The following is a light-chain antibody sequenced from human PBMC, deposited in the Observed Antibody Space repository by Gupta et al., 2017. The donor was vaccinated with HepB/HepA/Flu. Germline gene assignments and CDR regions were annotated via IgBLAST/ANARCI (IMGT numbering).Light chain of an antibody. CDR3: QSYDSSLSGWV. CDR2: DNS. Sequence: QSVLTQPPSVSGAPGQRVTTSCTGSSSNIGAGYDVPWYQQLPGTAPNLLIYDNSNRPSGVPDRFSGSKSGTSASLAIIGLQAEDEADYYCQSYDSSLSGWVFGGGTKLTVL. J-gene: IGLJ3*02. V-gene: IGLV1-40*01. CDR1: SSNIGAGYD.